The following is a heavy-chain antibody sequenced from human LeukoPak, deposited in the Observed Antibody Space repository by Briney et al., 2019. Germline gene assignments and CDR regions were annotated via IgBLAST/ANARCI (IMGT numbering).Heavy chain of an antibody. J-gene: IGHJ4*02. CDR3: ARTSRQLWPSALFDY. D-gene: IGHD5-18*01. CDR2: ISSSGSTI. V-gene: IGHV3-48*03. CDR1: GFTFSSYE. Sequence: GGSLRLSCAASGFTFSSYEMNWVCQAPGKGLEWVSYISSSGSTIYYADSVKGRFTISRDNAKNSLYLQMNSLRAEDTAVYYCARTSRQLWPSALFDYWGQGTLVTVS.